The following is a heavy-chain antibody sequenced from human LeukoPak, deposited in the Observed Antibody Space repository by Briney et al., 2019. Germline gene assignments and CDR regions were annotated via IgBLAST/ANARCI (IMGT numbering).Heavy chain of an antibody. Sequence: GGSLRLSCAASGFSFSTYSMSWVRQAPGKGLEWISYINGRSSVIYYVDSVKGRFTISRDNDKTSMYLQMTSLRVDDTAVYYCAKTGGYSGGMDVWGRGTTVTVSS. V-gene: IGHV3-48*01. CDR3: AKTGGYSGGMDV. D-gene: IGHD3-10*01. CDR1: GFSFSTYS. CDR2: INGRSSVI. J-gene: IGHJ6*02.